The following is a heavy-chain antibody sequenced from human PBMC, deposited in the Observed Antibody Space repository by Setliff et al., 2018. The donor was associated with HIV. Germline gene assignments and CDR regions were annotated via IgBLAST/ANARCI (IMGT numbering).Heavy chain of an antibody. Sequence: SETLSLTCTVSGGSISSGSHYWSWIRQPAGKGLEWIGRLDTSGSTNYNPSLKSRVTISADTSRDQFSLRLTSVSAADTAVYYCATGVPSSNWYGLAFDIWGQGTMVTVSS. D-gene: IGHD6-13*01. CDR2: LDTSGST. CDR1: GGSISSGSHY. J-gene: IGHJ3*02. V-gene: IGHV4-61*02. CDR3: ATGVPSSNWYGLAFDI.